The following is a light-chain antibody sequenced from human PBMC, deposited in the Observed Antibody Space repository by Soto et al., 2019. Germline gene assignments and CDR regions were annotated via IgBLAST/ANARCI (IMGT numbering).Light chain of an antibody. CDR1: QSVSSR. Sequence: EILLTQSPGTLSLSPGERATLSCRASQSVSSRLAWYQHKPGQAPRLLISGASSRATGIPDRFSGSGSGTDFTLTISRLEPGDFALYYCQQYGGSPITFGQGTRLEIK. V-gene: IGKV3-20*01. CDR2: GAS. J-gene: IGKJ5*01. CDR3: QQYGGSPIT.